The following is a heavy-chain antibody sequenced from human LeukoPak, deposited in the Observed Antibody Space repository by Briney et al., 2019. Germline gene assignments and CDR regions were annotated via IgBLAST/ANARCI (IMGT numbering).Heavy chain of an antibody. V-gene: IGHV3-48*01. CDR2: ISSSSSTI. CDR1: GFTFSSYS. CDR3: ARAYTVTERLAFDI. Sequence: GGSLRLSCAASGFTFSSYSMNWVRQAPGKGLEWVSCISSSSSTIYYADSVKGRFTISRDNAKNSLYLQMNSLRAEDTAVYYCARAYTVTERLAFDIWGQGTMVTVSS. J-gene: IGHJ3*02. D-gene: IGHD4-17*01.